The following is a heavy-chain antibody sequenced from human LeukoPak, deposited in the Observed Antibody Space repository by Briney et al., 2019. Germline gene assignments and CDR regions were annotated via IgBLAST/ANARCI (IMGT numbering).Heavy chain of an antibody. CDR3: ARENMVRGGIDY. CDR1: GFTVSSNF. D-gene: IGHD3-10*01. CDR2: IYGGGST. Sequence: PGGSLRLSCAASGFTVSSNFMAWVRQAPGKGLEWVSVIYGGGSTFYADSVKGRFTISRDNSKNTLYLQMNSLRAEDTAVYYCARENMVRGGIDYWGQGTLVTVSS. V-gene: IGHV3-66*01. J-gene: IGHJ4*02.